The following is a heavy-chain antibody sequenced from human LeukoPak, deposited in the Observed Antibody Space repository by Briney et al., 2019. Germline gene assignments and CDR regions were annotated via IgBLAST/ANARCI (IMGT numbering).Heavy chain of an antibody. CDR3: ARGDLVENAFDI. Sequence: AGGSLRLSCAASGFTFSSYGMHWVRQAPGKGLEWVAVISYDGSNKYYADSVKGRFTISRDNSKNTLYLQMNSLRAEDTAVYYCARGDLVENAFDIWGQGTMVTVSS. J-gene: IGHJ3*02. V-gene: IGHV3-30*03. D-gene: IGHD3-16*01. CDR2: ISYDGSNK. CDR1: GFTFSSYG.